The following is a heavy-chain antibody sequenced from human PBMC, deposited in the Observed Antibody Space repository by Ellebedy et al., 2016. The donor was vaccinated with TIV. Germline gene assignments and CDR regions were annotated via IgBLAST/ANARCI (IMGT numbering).Heavy chain of an antibody. CDR1: GVTFRTYA. D-gene: IGHD3-16*01. V-gene: IGHV3-23*01. CDR3: AKDQIGGDGRWVFDI. CDR2: TYGGGGTK. Sequence: PGGSLRLSCVGSGVTFRTYAMAWVRQTPGKGLEWVSGTYGGGGTKYYADSVKGRFTISRDNSKNTLYLQMNSLRAEDTAIYYCAKDQIGGDGRWVFDIWGQGKMVTVSS. J-gene: IGHJ3*02.